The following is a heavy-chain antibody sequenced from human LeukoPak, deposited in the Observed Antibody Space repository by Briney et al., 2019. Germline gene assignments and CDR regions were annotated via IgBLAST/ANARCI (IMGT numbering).Heavy chain of an antibody. CDR3: ARHPIVTVPAAMAFYYYGMDV. V-gene: IGHV3-74*01. Sequence: GGSLRLSCAASGFTFNNNWMPWVRQAPGKGLVWVSRIDDDGSRTTYADSVKSRFTISRDNAKNTLYLQMNSLRAEDTAVYYCARHPIVTVPAAMAFYYYGMDVWGQGTPVTVSS. CDR2: IDDDGSRT. D-gene: IGHD2-2*01. CDR1: GFTFNNNW. J-gene: IGHJ6*02.